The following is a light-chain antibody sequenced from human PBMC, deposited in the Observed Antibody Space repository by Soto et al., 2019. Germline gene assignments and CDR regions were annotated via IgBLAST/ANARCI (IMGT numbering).Light chain of an antibody. V-gene: IGKV1-5*01. J-gene: IGKJ1*01. CDR3: QQYDNWPWT. CDR2: DAS. CDR1: QSLSGY. Sequence: DIQMTQSPSSLSASVGDRVTITCRAGQSLSGYLAWYQQKPVKAPKVLIFDASNLESGVPSRFSGSGSGTEFTLTISSLQPDDFATYYCQQYDNWPWTFGQGTKVDIK.